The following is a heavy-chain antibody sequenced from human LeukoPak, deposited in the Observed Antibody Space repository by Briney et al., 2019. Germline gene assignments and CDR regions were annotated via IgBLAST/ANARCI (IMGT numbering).Heavy chain of an antibody. CDR2: IYYSGST. CDR3: ARGRYSSSWYGP. CDR1: GGSISSSSYY. J-gene: IGHJ5*02. V-gene: IGHV4-39*01. D-gene: IGHD6-13*01. Sequence: TSETLSLTCTVSGGSISSSSYYWGWIRQPPGKGLEWIGSIYYSGSTYYNPSLKSRVTISVDTSKNQFSLKLSSVTAADTAVYYCARGRYSSSWYGPWGQGTLVTVSS.